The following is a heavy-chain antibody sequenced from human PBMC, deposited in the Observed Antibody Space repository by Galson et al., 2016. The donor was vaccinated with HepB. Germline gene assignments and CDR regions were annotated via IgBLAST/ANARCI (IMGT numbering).Heavy chain of an antibody. J-gene: IGHJ4*02. CDR3: AREDMQLRPL. CDR1: GGSFSSYY. CDR2: INHSGST. V-gene: IGHV4-34*01. Sequence: ETLSLTCAVYGGSFSSYYWSWIRQPPGKGLEWIGEINHSGSTNYNPSLKSRVTMSVDTSKNQFSPKLSSVTAADPAVYYCAREDMQLRPLWGQGTLVTVSS. D-gene: IGHD2-15*01.